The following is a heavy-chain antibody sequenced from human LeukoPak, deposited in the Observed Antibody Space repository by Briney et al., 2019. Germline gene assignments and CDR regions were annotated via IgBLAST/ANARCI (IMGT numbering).Heavy chain of an antibody. Sequence: GGSLRLSCVASGFTFNNYAMSWVRQAPGRGREWASSTAGSGISKDYADSVKGRFTISKDKSKNTLYLQMDNLRAEDTGVYFCARLPTFYYDSSGYHYDYWGQGTLVTVSS. V-gene: IGHV3-23*01. CDR3: ARLPTFYYDSSGYHYDY. CDR2: TAGSGISK. D-gene: IGHD3-22*01. J-gene: IGHJ4*02. CDR1: GFTFNNYA.